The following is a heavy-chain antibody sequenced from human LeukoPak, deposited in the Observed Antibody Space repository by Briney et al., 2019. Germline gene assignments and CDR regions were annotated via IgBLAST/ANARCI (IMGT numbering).Heavy chain of an antibody. V-gene: IGHV3-23*01. CDR3: ARTDNLDY. J-gene: IGHJ4*02. CDR1: GFTFSSYT. D-gene: IGHD1-1*01. CDR2: IIASGGNT. Sequence: PGRSLRLSCAASGFTFSSYTMSWVRQAPGKGLEWVSAIIASGGNTYYADSVKGRFTISRDNTKSTLYLQMNSLRAEDTAVYYCARTDNLDYWGQGTLVTVSS.